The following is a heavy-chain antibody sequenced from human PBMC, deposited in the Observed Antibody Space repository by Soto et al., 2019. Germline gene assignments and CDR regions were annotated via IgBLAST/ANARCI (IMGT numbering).Heavy chain of an antibody. CDR3: ARSVSNVYYYYYYMDV. J-gene: IGHJ6*03. CDR1: GYTFTSYD. V-gene: IGHV1-8*01. Sequence: GASVKVSCKASGYTFTSYDINWVRQATGQGLEWMGRMNPNSGNTGYAQKFQGRVTMTRNTSISTAYMELSSLRSEDTAVYYCARSVSNVYYYYYYMDVWGKGTTVTVSS. D-gene: IGHD4-4*01. CDR2: MNPNSGNT.